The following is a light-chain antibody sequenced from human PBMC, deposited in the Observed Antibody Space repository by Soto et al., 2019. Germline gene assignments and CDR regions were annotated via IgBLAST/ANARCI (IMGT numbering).Light chain of an antibody. Sequence: QSALTQPASVSGSPGQSITISCTGTSSDVGAYDYVYWYQQHPGKAPKFMLYEVSNRPSGLSNRFSGSKSGNTASLTISGLQAEDEADYYCRSYTTSNTWVFGGGTKLTVL. CDR2: EVS. V-gene: IGLV2-14*01. CDR3: RSYTTSNTWV. CDR1: SSDVGAYDY. J-gene: IGLJ3*02.